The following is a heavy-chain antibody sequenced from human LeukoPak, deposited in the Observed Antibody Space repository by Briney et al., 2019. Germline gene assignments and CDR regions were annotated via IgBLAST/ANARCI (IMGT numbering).Heavy chain of an antibody. CDR3: ARGSATYYYYYGMDV. V-gene: IGHV4-34*01. CDR1: GGSFSGYY. J-gene: IGHJ6*02. CDR2: INHSGST. Sequence: SEALSLTCAVYGGSFSGYYWSWVRQPPGKGLGGIGDINHSGSTNYNPSLKSRVTISVDTSKNQFSLKLSSVTAADTAVYYCARGSATYYYYYGMDVWGQGTTVTVSS.